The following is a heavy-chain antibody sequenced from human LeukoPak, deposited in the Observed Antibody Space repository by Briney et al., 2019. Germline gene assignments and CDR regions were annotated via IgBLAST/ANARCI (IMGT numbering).Heavy chain of an antibody. CDR2: MNPNSGNT. D-gene: IGHD2-15*01. CDR3: ARGRRGYCSGGSCRPNNWFDP. V-gene: IGHV1-8*01. Sequence: ASVKVSCKASGYTFTSYDINWVRQATGQGLEWMGWMNPNSGNTGYEQKFQGRVTMTRNTSISTAYMELSSLRSEDTAVYYCARGRRGYCSGGSCRPNNWFDPWGQGTLVTVSS. J-gene: IGHJ5*02. CDR1: GYTFTSYD.